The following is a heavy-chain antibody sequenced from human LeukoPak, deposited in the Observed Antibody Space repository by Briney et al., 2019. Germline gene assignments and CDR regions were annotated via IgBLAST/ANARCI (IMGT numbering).Heavy chain of an antibody. CDR1: GFTFSDHY. Sequence: GGSLRLSCAASGFTFSDHYMNWIRQAPGKGLEWVSYISSSDSSIYYADSVKGRFTISRDNSKNSVYLQMNSLRAEDTAVYYCARAVGDHKWAAHKWFDPWGQGTLVTVSS. V-gene: IGHV3-11*04. J-gene: IGHJ5*02. CDR3: ARAVGDHKWAAHKWFDP. D-gene: IGHD4-17*01. CDR2: ISSSDSSI.